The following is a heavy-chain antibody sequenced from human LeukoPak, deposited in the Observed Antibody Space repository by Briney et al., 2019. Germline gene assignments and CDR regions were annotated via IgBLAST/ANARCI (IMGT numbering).Heavy chain of an antibody. Sequence: GGSLRLSCAAAGFTVSSYAMHWVRQAPGKGLEWVAVISYDGSNKYYADSVKGRFTISRDNSKNTLYLQMNSLRAEDTAVYYCAREKDTAMVLDYWGQGTLVTVSS. CDR1: GFTVSSYA. J-gene: IGHJ4*02. CDR3: AREKDTAMVLDY. D-gene: IGHD5-18*01. CDR2: ISYDGSNK. V-gene: IGHV3-30-3*01.